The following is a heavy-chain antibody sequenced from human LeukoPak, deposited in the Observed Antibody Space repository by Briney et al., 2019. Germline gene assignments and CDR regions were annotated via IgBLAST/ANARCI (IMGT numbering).Heavy chain of an antibody. D-gene: IGHD3-22*01. J-gene: IGHJ1*01. CDR2: ISGSGGST. Sequence: GGSLRLSCAASGFTFSSYSMNWVRQAPGKGLEWGSAISGSGGSTYYADSVKGRFTISRDNSKNTLYLQMNSLRAEDTAVYYCAKRSSSGYAEYFQHWGQGTLVTVSS. CDR3: AKRSSSGYAEYFQH. CDR1: GFTFSSYS. V-gene: IGHV3-23*01.